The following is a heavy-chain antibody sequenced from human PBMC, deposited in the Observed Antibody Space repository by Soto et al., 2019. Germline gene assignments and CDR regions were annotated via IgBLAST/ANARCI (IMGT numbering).Heavy chain of an antibody. CDR2: IYYSGST. J-gene: IGHJ4*02. CDR1: GGSISSYF. D-gene: IGHD2-2*01. CDR3: ARQVVPAAAFDY. V-gene: IGHV4-59*08. Sequence: PSETLSLTCTVSGGSISSYFWSWIRQPPGKGLEWIGYIYYSGSTNYNPSLKSRVTISVDTSKNQFSLNLSSVTAADTAVYYCARQVVPAAAFDYWGQGTLVTVSS.